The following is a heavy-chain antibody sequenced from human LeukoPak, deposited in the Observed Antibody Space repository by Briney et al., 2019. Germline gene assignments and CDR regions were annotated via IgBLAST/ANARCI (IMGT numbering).Heavy chain of an antibody. D-gene: IGHD2-15*01. J-gene: IGHJ4*02. V-gene: IGHV3-23*01. CDR1: GFTFSSYA. CDR2: ISGSGGST. CDR3: ARERRYCSGGSCYSEGDFDY. Sequence: GGSLRLSCAASGFTFSSYAMSWVRQAPGKGLEWVSAISGSGGSTYYADSVKGRFTISRDNSKNTLYLQMNSLRAEDTAVYYCARERRYCSGGSCYSEGDFDYWGQGTLVTVSS.